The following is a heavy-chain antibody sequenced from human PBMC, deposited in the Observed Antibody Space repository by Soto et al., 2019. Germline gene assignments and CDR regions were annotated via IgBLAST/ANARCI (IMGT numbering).Heavy chain of an antibody. Sequence: QVQLVESGGGVVQPGRSLRLSCAASGFTFSSYAMHWVRQAPGKGLEWVAVISYDGSNKYYADSVKGRFTISRDNSKNMXYLQMNSLRAEDTAVYYCARDGWAAAPHYYYGMDVWGQGTTVTVSS. CDR1: GFTFSSYA. CDR3: ARDGWAAAPHYYYGMDV. D-gene: IGHD6-13*01. V-gene: IGHV3-30-3*01. CDR2: ISYDGSNK. J-gene: IGHJ6*02.